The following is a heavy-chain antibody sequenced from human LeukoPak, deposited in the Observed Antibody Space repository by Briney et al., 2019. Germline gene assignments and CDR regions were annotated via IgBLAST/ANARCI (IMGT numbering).Heavy chain of an antibody. V-gene: IGHV4-59*01. J-gene: IGHJ4*02. CDR2: IYYSGST. CDR3: ARSLWTSTVIGY. Sequence: PSETLSLTCTVSGGSISSYYWSWIRQPTGEGREWIVYIYYSGSTNYDPSLNRRVTISVDTSKTQYSLKLSSVTAAGTAVYYCARSLWTSTVIGYWGQGTLVTVFS. CDR1: GGSISSYY. D-gene: IGHD4-17*01.